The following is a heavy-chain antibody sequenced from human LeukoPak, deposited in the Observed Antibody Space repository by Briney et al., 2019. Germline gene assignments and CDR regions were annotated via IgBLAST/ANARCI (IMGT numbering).Heavy chain of an antibody. J-gene: IGHJ5*02. V-gene: IGHV4-31*11. CDR1: GGSISSGGYY. CDR3: ARVISNWFDP. D-gene: IGHD3-16*02. CDR2: IYYSGST. Sequence: SETLSLTCAVSGGSISSGGYYWSWIRQHPGKGLEWIGYIYYSGSTYYNPSLKSRVTISVDTSKNQFSLKLSSVTAADTAVYYCARVISNWFDPWGQGTLVTVSS.